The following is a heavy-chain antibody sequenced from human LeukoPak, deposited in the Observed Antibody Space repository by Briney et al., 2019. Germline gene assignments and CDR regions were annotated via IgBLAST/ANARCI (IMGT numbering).Heavy chain of an antibody. CDR3: AGLQYYDFWSGTNWFDP. CDR1: GGSISSYY. CDR2: IYYSGST. Sequence: SETLSLTCTVSGGSISSYYWSWIRQPPGKGLEWIGYIYYSGSTNYNPSLKSRVTISVDTSKNQFSLKLSSVTAADTAVYYCAGLQYYDFWSGTNWFDPWGQGTLVTVSS. V-gene: IGHV4-59*01. J-gene: IGHJ5*02. D-gene: IGHD3-3*01.